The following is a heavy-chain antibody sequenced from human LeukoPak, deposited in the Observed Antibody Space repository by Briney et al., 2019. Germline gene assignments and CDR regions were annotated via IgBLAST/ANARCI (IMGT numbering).Heavy chain of an antibody. J-gene: IGHJ4*02. V-gene: IGHV4-39*07. Sequence: SETLSLTCTVSGGSIGSSSYYWGWIRQPPGKGLEWIGSIYYSGSTYYNPSLKSRVTISVDTSKNQFSLKLSSVTAADTAVYYCARAGTGPYFDYWGQGTLVTVSS. CDR1: GGSIGSSSYY. D-gene: IGHD7-27*01. CDR3: ARAGTGPYFDY. CDR2: IYYSGST.